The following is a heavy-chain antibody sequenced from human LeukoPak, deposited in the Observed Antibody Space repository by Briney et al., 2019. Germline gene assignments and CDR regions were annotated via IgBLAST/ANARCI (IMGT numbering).Heavy chain of an antibody. D-gene: IGHD3-3*01. Sequence: SETLSLTCAVYGGSFSGYYWSWIRQPPGKGLEWIGEINHSGSTNYNPSLKSRVTISVDTSKNQFSLKLSSVTAADTAVYYCATYYYDFWRHTYYGMDVWGQGTTVTVSS. V-gene: IGHV4-34*01. CDR3: ATYYYDFWRHTYYGMDV. J-gene: IGHJ6*02. CDR2: INHSGST. CDR1: GGSFSGYY.